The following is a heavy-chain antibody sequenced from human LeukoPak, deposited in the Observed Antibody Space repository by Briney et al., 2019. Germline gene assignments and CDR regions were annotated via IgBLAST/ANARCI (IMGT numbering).Heavy chain of an antibody. D-gene: IGHD6-13*01. J-gene: IGHJ4*02. CDR3: AKDLYTSRYACCFDY. V-gene: IGHV3-7*03. CDR1: GFTSSNSW. Sequence: GGSLRLSCLASGFTSSNSWMTWVRQAPGRGLEWVANIKEDGSDKQYVDSVRGRFTISRDNSKNMLYLQMNSLRAEDTAVYYCAKDLYTSRYACCFDYWGQGTLVTVSS. CDR2: IKEDGSDK.